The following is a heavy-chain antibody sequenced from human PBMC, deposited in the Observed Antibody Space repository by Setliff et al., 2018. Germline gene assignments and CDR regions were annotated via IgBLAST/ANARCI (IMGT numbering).Heavy chain of an antibody. CDR3: AGYQGSGSNYKVVNWFDP. Sequence: SETLSLTCSVSGGSISNFYWSWIRQPPGKGLEWIGSISPGRSINYNPSLRSRVTISGDTSKNQISLNLSSGTAADTAVYYCAGYQGSGSNYKVVNWFDPWGQGTLVTVSS. D-gene: IGHD3-10*01. V-gene: IGHV4-4*08. J-gene: IGHJ5*02. CDR1: GGSISNFY. CDR2: ISPGRSI.